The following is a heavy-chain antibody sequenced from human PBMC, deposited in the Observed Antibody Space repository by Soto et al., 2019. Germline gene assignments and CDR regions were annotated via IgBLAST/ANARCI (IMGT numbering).Heavy chain of an antibody. CDR1: GGSISSSSYY. D-gene: IGHD5-12*01. Sequence: QLQLQESGPGLVKPSETLSLTCTVSGGSISSSSYYWGWIRQPPGKGLEWIGSIYYSGSTYYNPSLTIRVTISVDTSNNRFSLKLSSVTAADTAVSYFARLRPREATITNWGQGTLVTVSS. CDR2: IYYSGST. J-gene: IGHJ4*02. V-gene: IGHV4-39*01. CDR3: ARLRPREATITN.